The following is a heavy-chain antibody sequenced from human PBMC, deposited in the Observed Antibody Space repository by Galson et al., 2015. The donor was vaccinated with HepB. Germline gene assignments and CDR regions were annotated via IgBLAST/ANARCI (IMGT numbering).Heavy chain of an antibody. CDR2: ISSSSSTI. D-gene: IGHD6-13*01. CDR3: ASLIAAAGTRWFDP. CDR1: GFTFSSYS. J-gene: IGHJ5*02. V-gene: IGHV3-48*04. Sequence: SLRLSCAASGFTFSSYSMNWVRQAPGKGLEWVSYISSSSSTIYYADSVKGRFTISRDNAKNSLYLQMNSLRAEDTAVYYCASLIAAAGTRWFDPWGQGTLVTVSS.